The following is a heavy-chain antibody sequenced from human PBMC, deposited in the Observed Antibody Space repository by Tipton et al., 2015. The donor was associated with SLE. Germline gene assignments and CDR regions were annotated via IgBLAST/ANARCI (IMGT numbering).Heavy chain of an antibody. Sequence: TLSLTCTVSGGSISRGGNYWNWIRQHPGKGLEWIGYIYYTGSTYYNPSLKSRVTMSVDTSKNQFSLKLSSVTAADTAVYYCARGAPGYYYYYMDVWGKGTTVTVSS. V-gene: IGHV4-31*03. J-gene: IGHJ6*03. CDR3: ARGAPGYYYYYMDV. CDR1: GGSISRGGNY. CDR2: IYYTGST.